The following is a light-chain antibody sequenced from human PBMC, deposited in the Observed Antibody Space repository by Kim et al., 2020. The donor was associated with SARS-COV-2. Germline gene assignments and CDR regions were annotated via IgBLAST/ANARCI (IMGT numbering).Light chain of an antibody. J-gene: IGKJ2*01. CDR2: ATS. Sequence: SIAVGDRVTITCRASQSIITYLNWYRQKPGKAPELLIYATSNLESGAPSRFSGSGSETDFTLTISSLQPEDFATYYCQQSYSIPYTFGQGTKLEI. CDR1: QSIITY. V-gene: IGKV1-39*01. CDR3: QQSYSIPYT.